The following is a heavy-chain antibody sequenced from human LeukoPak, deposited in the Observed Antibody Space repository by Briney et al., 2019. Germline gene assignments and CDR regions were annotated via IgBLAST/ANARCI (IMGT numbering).Heavy chain of an antibody. V-gene: IGHV4-59*12. CDR3: ARDGGMISMD. D-gene: IGHD3-16*01. Sequence: SETLSLTCTVSGGSISSYYWSWIRQPPGKGLEWIGYIYYSGSTNYNPSLKSRVTISVDTSKNQFSLKLSSVTAADTAVYYCARDGGMISMDWGQGTLVTVSS. CDR2: IYYSGST. J-gene: IGHJ4*02. CDR1: GGSISSYY.